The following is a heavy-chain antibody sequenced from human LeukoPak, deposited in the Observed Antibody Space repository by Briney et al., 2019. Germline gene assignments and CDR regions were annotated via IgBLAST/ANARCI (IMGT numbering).Heavy chain of an antibody. D-gene: IGHD3-22*01. CDR1: GGTFSSYA. Sequence: SVKVSCKASGGTFSSYAISWVRQAPGQGLEWMGGIIPIFGTANYAQRFQGRVTITADESTSTAYMELSSLRSEDTAVYYCARDGPGYYDSSGYFDYWGQGTLVTVSS. J-gene: IGHJ4*02. CDR2: IIPIFGTA. V-gene: IGHV1-69*13. CDR3: ARDGPGYYDSSGYFDY.